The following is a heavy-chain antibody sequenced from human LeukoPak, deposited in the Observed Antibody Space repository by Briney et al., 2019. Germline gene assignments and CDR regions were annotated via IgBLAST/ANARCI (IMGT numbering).Heavy chain of an antibody. CDR2: ISYDGSNK. CDR1: GFTFSSYA. CDR3: ARRIHAVDY. V-gene: IGHV3-30*04. D-gene: IGHD2-15*01. Sequence: PGRSLRLSYAASGFTFSSYAMHWVRQAPGKGLEWVAVISYDGSNKYYADSVKGRFTISRDNSKNTLYLQMNSLRAEDTAVYYCARRIHAVDYWGQGTLVTVSS. J-gene: IGHJ4*02.